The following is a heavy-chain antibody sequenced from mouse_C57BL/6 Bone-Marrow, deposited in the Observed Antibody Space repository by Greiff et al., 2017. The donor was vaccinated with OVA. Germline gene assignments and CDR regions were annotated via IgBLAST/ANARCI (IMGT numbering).Heavy chain of an antibody. CDR3: ARDNWDWYFDV. CDR2: INYDGSST. Sequence: DVTLVESEGGLVQPGSSMKLSCTASGFTFSDYYMAWVRQVPEKGLEWVANINYDGSSTYYLDSLKSRFIISRDNAKNILYLQMSSLKSEDTATYYCARDNWDWYFDVWGTGTTVTVSS. V-gene: IGHV5-16*01. CDR1: GFTFSDYY. J-gene: IGHJ1*03. D-gene: IGHD4-1*01.